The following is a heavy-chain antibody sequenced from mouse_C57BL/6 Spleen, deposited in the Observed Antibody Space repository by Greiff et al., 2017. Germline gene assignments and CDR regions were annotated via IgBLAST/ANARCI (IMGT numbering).Heavy chain of an antibody. CDR3: ARSAYGSRNYAMDY. Sequence: QVQLQQPGAELVKPGASVKMSCKASDYTFTSYWITWVKQRPGQGLEWIGDIYPGSGSTNYNEKFKSKATLTVDTATSTAYMQLSSLTSEDSAVYYCARSAYGSRNYAMDYWGQGTSVTVSS. D-gene: IGHD1-1*01. CDR1: DYTFTSYW. V-gene: IGHV1-55*01. CDR2: IYPGSGST. J-gene: IGHJ4*01.